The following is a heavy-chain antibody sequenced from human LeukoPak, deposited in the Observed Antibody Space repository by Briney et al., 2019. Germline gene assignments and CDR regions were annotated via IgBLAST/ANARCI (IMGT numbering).Heavy chain of an antibody. V-gene: IGHV3-23*01. CDR2: ISGTGGST. J-gene: IGHJ4*02. CDR1: GFIFSSYV. CDR3: AKDRNSGGPHCFDH. Sequence: PGGSLRLSCAASGFIFSSYVMTWVRQAPGKGLEWVSAISGTGGSTYYADSVKGRFTISRDNSKNTLYLQMNSLRAEDTAVYYCAKDRNSGGPHCFDHWGQGTLVTVSS. D-gene: IGHD5-12*01.